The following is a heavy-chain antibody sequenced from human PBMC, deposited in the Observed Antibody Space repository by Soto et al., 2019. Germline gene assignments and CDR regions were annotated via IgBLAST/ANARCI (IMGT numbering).Heavy chain of an antibody. CDR3: ARTLMIVVQTFYDY. CDR2: ISSSSSTI. D-gene: IGHD3-22*01. J-gene: IGHJ4*02. CDR1: GFTFSSYS. V-gene: IGHV3-48*02. Sequence: PVGSLRLSCAASGFTFSSYSMNWVRQAPGKGLEWVSYISSSSSTIYYADSVKGRFTISRDNAKNSLYLQMNSLRDEDTAVYYCARTLMIVVQTFYDYWGQGTLVTVSS.